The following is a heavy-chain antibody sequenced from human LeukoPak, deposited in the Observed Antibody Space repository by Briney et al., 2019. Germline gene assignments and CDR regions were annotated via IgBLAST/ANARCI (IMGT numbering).Heavy chain of an antibody. Sequence: GGSLRLSCAASGFTFSSYAMHWVRQAPGKGQEWVAVISYDGSNKYYADSVKGRFTISRDNSKNTLYLQMNSLGAEDTAVYYCARDRHTAMVGLFDYWGQGTLVTVSS. V-gene: IGHV3-30-3*01. D-gene: IGHD5-18*01. CDR1: GFTFSSYA. J-gene: IGHJ4*02. CDR2: ISYDGSNK. CDR3: ARDRHTAMVGLFDY.